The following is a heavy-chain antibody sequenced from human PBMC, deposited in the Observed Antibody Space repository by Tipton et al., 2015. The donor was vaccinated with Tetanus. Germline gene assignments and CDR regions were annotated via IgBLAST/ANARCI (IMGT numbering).Heavy chain of an antibody. Sequence: QVQLVQSGAEVKEPGSSERVSCKASGCTFTSYGLNWVRKAAGRGFEWMGWLNPKSGSAAYAPRFQGRVTMTTYTSITTAFMEVASLTYDDTAVYYCASGSSIRHGLDVWGHGTSVPVSS. CDR1: GCTFTSYG. CDR3: ASGSSIRHGLDV. CDR2: LNPKSGSA. V-gene: IGHV1-8*02. D-gene: IGHD2-2*01. J-gene: IGHJ6*02.